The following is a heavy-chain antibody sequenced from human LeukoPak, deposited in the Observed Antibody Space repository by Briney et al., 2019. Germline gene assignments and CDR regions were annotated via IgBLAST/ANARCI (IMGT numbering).Heavy chain of an antibody. CDR1: GYTFTSHD. CDR3: ATTRGGQYWFDP. V-gene: IGHV1-8*01. Sequence: ASVKVSCKASGYTFTSHDINWVRQATGQGLEWMGWMNPNSGNTGYAQKFQGRVTMTEDTSTDTAYMELSSLRSEDTAVYYCATTRGGQYWFDPWGQGTLVTVSS. D-gene: IGHD1-1*01. CDR2: MNPNSGNT. J-gene: IGHJ5*02.